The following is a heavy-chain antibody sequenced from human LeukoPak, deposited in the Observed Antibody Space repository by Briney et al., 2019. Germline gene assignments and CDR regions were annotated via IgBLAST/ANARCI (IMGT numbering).Heavy chain of an antibody. J-gene: IGHJ4*02. CDR1: RFTFSSYA. CDR3: VGFDY. Sequence: GGSLRLSCAASRFTFSSYAMSWVRHAPGKGLEWVSSISGSSDRTFYADSVKGRFTISRDNSKNTLFLQMNTLRAEDTAVYYCVGFDYWGQGTLVTVSS. V-gene: IGHV3-23*01. CDR2: ISGSSDRT.